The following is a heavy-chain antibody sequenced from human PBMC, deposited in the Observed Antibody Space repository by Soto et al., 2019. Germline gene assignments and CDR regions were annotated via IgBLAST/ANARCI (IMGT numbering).Heavy chain of an antibody. CDR1: GYTFTSYG. CDR2: ISAYNGNT. CDR3: ARSTAGSCSGGSCYARY. D-gene: IGHD2-15*01. V-gene: IGHV1-18*01. Sequence: ASVKVSCKASGYTFTSYGISWVRQAPGQGLEWMGWISAYNGNTNYAQKLQGRVTMTTDTSTSTAYMELRSLRSDDTAVYYCARSTAGSCSGGSCYARYWGQGTLVTVSS. J-gene: IGHJ4*02.